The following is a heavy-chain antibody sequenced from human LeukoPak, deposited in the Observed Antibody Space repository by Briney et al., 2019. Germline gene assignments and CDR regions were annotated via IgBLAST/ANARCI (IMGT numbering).Heavy chain of an antibody. CDR2: ISAYNGNT. CDR3: ARGSRPTLGGYYYYYMDV. D-gene: IGHD3-16*01. V-gene: IGHV1-18*01. J-gene: IGHJ6*03. CDR1: GYTFTSYG. Sequence: GASVKVSCKASGYTFTSYGISWVRQAPGQGLEWMGWISAYNGNTNYAQKLQGRVTMTTDTSTSTAYMELSSLRSDDTAVYYCARGSRPTLGGYYYYYMDVWGKGTTVTVSS.